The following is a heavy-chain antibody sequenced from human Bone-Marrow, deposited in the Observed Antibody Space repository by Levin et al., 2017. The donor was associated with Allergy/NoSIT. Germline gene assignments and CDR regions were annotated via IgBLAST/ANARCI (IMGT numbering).Heavy chain of an antibody. CDR1: GFTFSSFT. Sequence: SCAASGFTFSSFTMNWVRQAPGKGLEWVSDISSSSSTIYYADSVKGRFTISRDNSKNSLYLQMNSLRAEDTAVYYCARGARARSWCNLDSDYWGHRTLVTVSS. V-gene: IGHV3-48*04. CDR3: ARGARARSWCNLDSDY. J-gene: IGHJ4*01. CDR2: ISSSSSTI. D-gene: IGHD6-13*01.